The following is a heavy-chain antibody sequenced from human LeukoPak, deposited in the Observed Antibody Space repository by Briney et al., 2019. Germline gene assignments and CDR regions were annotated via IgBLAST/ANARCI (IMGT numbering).Heavy chain of an antibody. CDR2: ISGSGGST. Sequence: GGLLRLSCAASGFTFSSYAMTWVRQAPGKGLEWVSAISGSGGSTYYVDSVKGRFTISRDNSKNTLYLQMNSLRAEDTAVYYCAKGPYSGSYFGRDYWGQGTLVTVSS. D-gene: IGHD1-26*01. V-gene: IGHV3-23*01. CDR3: AKGPYSGSYFGRDY. J-gene: IGHJ4*02. CDR1: GFTFSSYA.